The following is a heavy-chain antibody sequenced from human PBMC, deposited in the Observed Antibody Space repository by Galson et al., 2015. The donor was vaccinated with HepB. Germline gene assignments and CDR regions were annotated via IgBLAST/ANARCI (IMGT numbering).Heavy chain of an antibody. Sequence: SVKVSCKASGYTLTTYDFNWVRQATGQGLEWMGWMNPNIGDTGFAQKLQGRVTMTWNTSISTAYMELSSLRSEDTAVYYCARGRGIATRRWFDLWGQGTLVTVSS. CDR2: MNPNIGDT. CDR1: GYTLTTYD. D-gene: IGHD6-6*01. J-gene: IGHJ5*02. V-gene: IGHV1-8*01. CDR3: ARGRGIATRRWFDL.